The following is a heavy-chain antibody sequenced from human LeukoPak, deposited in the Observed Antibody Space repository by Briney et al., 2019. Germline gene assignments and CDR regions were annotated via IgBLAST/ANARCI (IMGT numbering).Heavy chain of an antibody. J-gene: IGHJ3*02. CDR3: ARDRSAYYYDSSGYYYRTDAFDI. CDR1: GYTFTGYY. V-gene: IGHV1-2*02. CDR2: INPNSGGT. D-gene: IGHD3-22*01. Sequence: AASVKVSCTASGYTFTGYYMHWVRQAPGQGLEWMGWINPNSGGTNYAQKFQGRVTMTRDTSISTAYMELSRLRSDDTAVYYCARDRSAYYYDSSGYYYRTDAFDIWGQGTMVTVSS.